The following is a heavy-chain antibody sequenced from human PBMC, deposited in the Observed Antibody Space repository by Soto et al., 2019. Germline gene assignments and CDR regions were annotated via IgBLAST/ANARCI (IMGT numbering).Heavy chain of an antibody. V-gene: IGHV3-7*01. CDR3: ARGRGWLHDY. CDR2: IKQDGSDR. CDR1: GFSLSDYW. J-gene: IGHJ4*02. Sequence: EVQLVESGRGLVQPGGSLRLSCAASGFSLSDYWMNWVRQAPGKGLEWVAIIKQDGSDRYYVDSVKGRFTISRDNAKNSLYLQMSSLRVEDTALYYCARGRGWLHDYWGQGTLVTVSS. D-gene: IGHD6-19*01.